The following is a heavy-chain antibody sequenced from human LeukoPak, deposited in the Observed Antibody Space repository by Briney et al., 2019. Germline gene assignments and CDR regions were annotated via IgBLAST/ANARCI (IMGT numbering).Heavy chain of an antibody. CDR3: ARAPKCTVTICFYYMDV. CDR2: MNPNSGNT. J-gene: IGHJ6*03. D-gene: IGHD4-17*01. V-gene: IGHV1-8*01. CDR1: GYTFSNYD. Sequence: ASVKVSCKASGYTFSNYDINWVRQATGQGLEWMGWMNPNSGNTGYAQKFQGRVTMTRNTSISTAYMELSSLRSEDTAMYYCARAPKCTVTICFYYMDVWGKGTTVTVSS.